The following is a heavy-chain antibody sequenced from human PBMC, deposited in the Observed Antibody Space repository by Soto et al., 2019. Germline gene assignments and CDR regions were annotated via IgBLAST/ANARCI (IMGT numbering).Heavy chain of an antibody. J-gene: IGHJ2*01. CDR2: INDRGSI. CDR1: GGSFSGYY. D-gene: IGHD3-9*01. Sequence: QVQLQQWGAGPLRPLETLSLTCGVSGGSFSGYYWAWIRQSPGKGLEWIGEINDRGSINYNPSLKSRVSISVDTSKKHYSLKLRSVTAADTAVYYCARESHDSLTGPPWVWYFDLWGRGTLVTVSS. V-gene: IGHV4-34*01. CDR3: ARESHDSLTGPPWVWYFDL.